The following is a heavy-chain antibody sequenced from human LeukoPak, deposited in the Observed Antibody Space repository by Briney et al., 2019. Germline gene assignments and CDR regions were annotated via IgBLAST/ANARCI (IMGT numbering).Heavy chain of an antibody. Sequence: ASVKVSCKASGYMFSAYYINWVRQSPGLGLEWLGWINPNSGGTNYAQKFQGRVTTTSDTSISTAYLELNSLRSDDTAVYFCARLNSGSLRGILYWGQGSLVTVS. CDR3: ARLNSGSLRGILY. CDR2: INPNSGGT. J-gene: IGHJ4*02. CDR1: GYMFSAYY. D-gene: IGHD2-15*01. V-gene: IGHV1-2*02.